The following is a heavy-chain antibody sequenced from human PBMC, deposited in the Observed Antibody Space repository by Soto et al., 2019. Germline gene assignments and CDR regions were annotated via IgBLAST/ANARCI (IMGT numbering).Heavy chain of an antibody. CDR2: ITSDGRT. CDR1: GFTFSSYA. D-gene: IGHD4-17*01. Sequence: LRLSCAASGFTFSSYAMSWVRQAPGKGLEWVSIITSDGRTYYADSVKGRFTISRDNSKNTVYLQMNSLRAEDTAVYYCAKDYSTVTTDPLSVVLFDYWGQGALVTVSS. CDR3: AKDYSTVTTDPLSVVLFDY. J-gene: IGHJ4*02. V-gene: IGHV3-23*01.